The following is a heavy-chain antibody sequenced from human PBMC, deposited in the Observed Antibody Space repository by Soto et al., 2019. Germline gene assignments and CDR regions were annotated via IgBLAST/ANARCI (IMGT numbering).Heavy chain of an antibody. CDR3: ARVAAIFGLDYYYYGMDV. V-gene: IGHV3-21*01. Sequence: GSLRLSCAASGFTFSSYSMNWVRQAPGKGLEWVSSISSSSSYIYYADSVKGRFTISRDNAKNSLYLQMNSLRAEDTAVYYCARVAAIFGLDYYYYGMDVWGQGTTVTVSS. J-gene: IGHJ6*02. CDR1: GFTFSSYS. D-gene: IGHD3-3*01. CDR2: ISSSSSYI.